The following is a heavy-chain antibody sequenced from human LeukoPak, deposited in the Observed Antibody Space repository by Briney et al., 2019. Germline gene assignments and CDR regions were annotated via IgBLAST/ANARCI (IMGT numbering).Heavy chain of an antibody. CDR2: IYYSGST. D-gene: IGHD5-12*01. V-gene: IGHV4-39*01. J-gene: IGHJ6*03. Sequence: PSETLSLTCTVSGVSISSSTYYWGWIRQPPEKGLEWIGTIYYSGSTYYNPSLKSRVAISVDTSKNQFSLKLSSVTAADTAVYYCARLRGETARGYSGYDMNYYYYYYMDVWGKGTTVTVSS. CDR3: ARLRGETARGYSGYDMNYYYYYYMDV. CDR1: GVSISSSTYY.